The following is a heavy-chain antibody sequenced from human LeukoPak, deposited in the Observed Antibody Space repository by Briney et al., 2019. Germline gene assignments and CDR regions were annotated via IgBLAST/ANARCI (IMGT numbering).Heavy chain of an antibody. CDR1: GFTFSRYW. CDR3: ARDQYDTWSRRGNFDS. J-gene: IGHJ4*02. Sequence: GGSLRLSCAASGFTFSRYWMSWVRQAPGKGLEWVANIKQDGSEKYYVDSVKGRFTISRDNTKNSLYLQMNSLRAEDTAVFYCARDQYDTWSRRGNFDSWGQGTLVIVSS. V-gene: IGHV3-7*03. CDR2: IKQDGSEK. D-gene: IGHD3-3*01.